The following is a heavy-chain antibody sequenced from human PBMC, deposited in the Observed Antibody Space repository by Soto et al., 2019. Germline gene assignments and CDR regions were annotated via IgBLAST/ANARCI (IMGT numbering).Heavy chain of an antibody. J-gene: IGHJ5*02. Sequence: GGSLRLSCAASGFTFSSYGMHWVRQAPGKGLEWVSYISSSGSTIYYADSVKGRFTISRDNAKNSLYLQMNSLRAEDTAVYYCARARSRYNSPNWFDPWGQGTLVTVSS. D-gene: IGHD3-10*01. CDR3: ARARSRYNSPNWFDP. CDR2: ISSSGSTI. CDR1: GFTFSSYG. V-gene: IGHV3-48*04.